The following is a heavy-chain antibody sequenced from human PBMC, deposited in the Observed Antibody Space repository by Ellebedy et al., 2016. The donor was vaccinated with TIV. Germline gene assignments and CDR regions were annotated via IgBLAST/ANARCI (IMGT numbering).Heavy chain of an antibody. V-gene: IGHV4-4*07. Sequence: SETLSLTCTISGGSMSTYYWTWIRQPAGKGLEWIGRIYSSGSTNYNPSLKSRVTMSVDTSKNQFSLKLSSVTAADTAVYYCARSTAYCSRTSCLHKFDYWGQGTLVTVSS. D-gene: IGHD2-2*01. J-gene: IGHJ4*02. CDR2: IYSSGST. CDR3: ARSTAYCSRTSCLHKFDY. CDR1: GGSMSTYY.